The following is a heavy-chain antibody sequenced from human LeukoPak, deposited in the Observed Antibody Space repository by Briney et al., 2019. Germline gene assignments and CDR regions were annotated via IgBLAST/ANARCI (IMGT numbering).Heavy chain of an antibody. V-gene: IGHV3-30-3*01. CDR1: GGTFSSYA. CDR3: ASDGLRRFDY. CDR2: ISYDGSNK. D-gene: IGHD5-12*01. J-gene: IGHJ4*02. Sequence: SCKASGGTFSSYAISWVRQAPGKGLEWVAVISYDGSNKYYADSVKGRFTISRDNSKNTLYLQMNSLRAEDTAVYYCASDGLRRFDYWGQGTLVTVSS.